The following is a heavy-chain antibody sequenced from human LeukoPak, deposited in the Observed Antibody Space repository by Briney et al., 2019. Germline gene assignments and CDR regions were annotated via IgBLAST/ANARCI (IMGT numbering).Heavy chain of an antibody. CDR3: AKDPRGAAAGTGWFDP. Sequence: GGSLRLSCAASGFTFSSYAMSWVRQAPGKGLEWVSAISGSGGSTYYADSVKGRFTISRDNSKNTLYLQMNSLRAEDTAVYYCAKDPRGAAAGTGWFDPWGQGTLVTVSS. CDR2: ISGSGGST. CDR1: GFTFSSYA. V-gene: IGHV3-23*01. J-gene: IGHJ5*02. D-gene: IGHD6-13*01.